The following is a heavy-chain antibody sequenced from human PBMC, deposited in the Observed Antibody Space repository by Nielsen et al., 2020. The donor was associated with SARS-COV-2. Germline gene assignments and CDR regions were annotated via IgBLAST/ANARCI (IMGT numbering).Heavy chain of an antibody. Sequence: GESLKISCAASGFTFSDYYMSWIRQAPGKGLEWISSISTSSRYTSSADSVRGRFTISRDNANNSLYLQMNSLTAEDTAVYYCARGGSLVHPHDMWDQGTLVTVSS. CDR2: ISTSSRYT. CDR1: GFTFSDYY. D-gene: IGHD6-13*01. V-gene: IGHV3-11*06. CDR3: ARGGSLVHPHDM. J-gene: IGHJ3*02.